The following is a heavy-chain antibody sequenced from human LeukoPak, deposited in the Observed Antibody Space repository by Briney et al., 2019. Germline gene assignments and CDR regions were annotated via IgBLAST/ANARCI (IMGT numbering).Heavy chain of an antibody. D-gene: IGHD3-10*01. J-gene: IGHJ6*04. CDR3: ASSYYYGSGSYYYYGMDV. CDR2: ISAYNGNT. CDR1: GYTFTSYG. Sequence: ASVKVSCKASGYTFTSYGISWVRQAPGQGLEGMGWISAYNGNTNYAQKLQGRVTITTDTSTSTAYMELRSLRSDDTAVYYCASSYYYGSGSYYYYGMDVWGKGTTVTVSS. V-gene: IGHV1-18*04.